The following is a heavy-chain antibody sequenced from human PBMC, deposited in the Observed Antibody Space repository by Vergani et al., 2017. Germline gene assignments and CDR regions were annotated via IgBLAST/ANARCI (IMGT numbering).Heavy chain of an antibody. Sequence: QVQLVESGGGVVQPGRSLRLSCAASGFTFSSYAMHWVRQAPGKGLEWVAVISYDGSNKYYADSVKGRFTISRDNSKNTLYLQMNSLRAEDTAVYYCAREGGYSYGSDYWGQGTLVTVSS. CDR1: GFTFSSYA. V-gene: IGHV3-30-3*01. CDR3: AREGGYSYGSDY. CDR2: ISYDGSNK. J-gene: IGHJ4*02. D-gene: IGHD5-18*01.